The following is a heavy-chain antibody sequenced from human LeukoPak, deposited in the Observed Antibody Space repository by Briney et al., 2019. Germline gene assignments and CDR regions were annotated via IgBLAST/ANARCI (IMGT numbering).Heavy chain of an antibody. D-gene: IGHD3-22*01. CDR3: ARDRGYYDSSGPPPLFQH. CDR1: GFTFSSYW. J-gene: IGHJ1*01. Sequence: PGGSLRLSCAASGFTFSSYWMSWVRQAPGKGLEWVANIKQDGSERYYVDSVKGRFTISRDNAKNSLYLQMNSLRAEDTAVYYCARDRGYYDSSGPPPLFQHWGQGTLVTVSS. CDR2: IKQDGSER. V-gene: IGHV3-7*01.